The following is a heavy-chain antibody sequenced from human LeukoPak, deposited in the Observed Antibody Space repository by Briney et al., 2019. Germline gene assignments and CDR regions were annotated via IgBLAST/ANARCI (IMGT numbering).Heavy chain of an antibody. CDR1: GYTFTSYG. CDR2: ISAYNGNT. Sequence: ASVKVSCKASGYTFTSYGISWVRQAPGQGLEWMGWISAYNGNTNYAQKFQGRVNITRKTSISTAYMELSSLRSEDTAVYYCARDLLDGNAFDIWGQGTMVTVSS. V-gene: IGHV1-18*01. CDR3: ARDLLDGNAFDI. J-gene: IGHJ3*02. D-gene: IGHD5-24*01.